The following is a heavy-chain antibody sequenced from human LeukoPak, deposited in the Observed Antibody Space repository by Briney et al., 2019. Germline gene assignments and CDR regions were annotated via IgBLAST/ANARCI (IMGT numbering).Heavy chain of an antibody. CDR2: INPNSGGT. V-gene: IGHV1-2*02. J-gene: IGHJ4*02. CDR3: ARDRDYSDQPAYYFDY. D-gene: IGHD4-17*01. CDR1: GYTFTGYY. Sequence: ASVKVSCKASGYTFTGYYMHWVRQAPGQGLEWMGWINPNSGGTNSAQKFQGRVTMTRDTSISTAYMELSRLRSDDTAVYYCARDRDYSDQPAYYFDYWGQGTLVTVSS.